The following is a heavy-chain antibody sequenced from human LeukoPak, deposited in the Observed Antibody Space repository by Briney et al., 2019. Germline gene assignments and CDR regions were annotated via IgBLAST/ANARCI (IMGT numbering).Heavy chain of an antibody. Sequence: SQTLPLTCTVSGGSISSGGYYWSWIRQHPGKGLEWIGYIYYSGSTYYNPSLKSRVTISVDTSKNQFSLKLSSVTAADTAVYYCARAPFWYDSSAFDIWGQGTMVTVSS. V-gene: IGHV4-31*03. CDR3: ARAPFWYDSSAFDI. CDR2: IYYSGST. J-gene: IGHJ3*02. CDR1: GGSISSGGYY. D-gene: IGHD3-22*01.